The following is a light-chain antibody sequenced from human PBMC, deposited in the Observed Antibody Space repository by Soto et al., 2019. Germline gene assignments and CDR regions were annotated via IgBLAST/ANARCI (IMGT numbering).Light chain of an antibody. V-gene: IGKV3-20*01. Sequence: EIVLTQSPGTLSLSPGERATLSCRASQSVSSSYLAWYQQKPGQAPRLLIYGASSRATGIPDRFSGIGSGTYFTLTISRLEPEDFAVYYCQQYGSSRTFGPGTKVEIK. CDR2: GAS. CDR3: QQYGSSRT. J-gene: IGKJ1*01. CDR1: QSVSSSY.